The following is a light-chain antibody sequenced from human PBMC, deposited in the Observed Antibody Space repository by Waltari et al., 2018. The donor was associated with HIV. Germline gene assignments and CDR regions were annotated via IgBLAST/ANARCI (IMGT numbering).Light chain of an antibody. CDR3: GTWDSSLSVWV. V-gene: IGLV1-51*01. CDR2: DSS. CDR1: SPNIGNNY. J-gene: IGLJ3*02. Sequence: QSVLTQPPSVSAAPGQQVTISCSGSSPNIGNNYVSWYQQFPGAAPKLLIYDSSKRPSGIPDRFSGSKSGTSATLGITGLKTGDEADYYCGTWDSSLSVWVFGGGTKLTVL.